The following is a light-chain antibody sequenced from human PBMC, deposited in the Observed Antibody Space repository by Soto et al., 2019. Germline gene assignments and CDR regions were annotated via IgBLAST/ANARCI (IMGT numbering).Light chain of an antibody. CDR1: NTG. CDR2: SDY. Sequence: SSELTQPHSVSVATAQMARITCGRNNTGVHWYQQEAGQDPVLVIYSDYNRPSGIPERFSGSNPGNTATLTISRIEAGDEADYYCQVWDSSSDHVVFGGGTKVTVL. V-gene: IGLV3-12*02. CDR3: QVWDSSSDHVV. J-gene: IGLJ2*01.